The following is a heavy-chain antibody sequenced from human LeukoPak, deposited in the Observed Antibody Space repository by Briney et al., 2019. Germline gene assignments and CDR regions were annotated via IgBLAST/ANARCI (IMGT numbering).Heavy chain of an antibody. CDR3: ARAQRITMVRGGFDP. D-gene: IGHD3-10*01. Sequence: SQTLSLTCTVSGGSISSGNYYWSWIRQPAGKGLEYIGRIYNSGITNYNPSLKSRVTISVDTSKNQFSLKLSSVTAADTAVYYCARAQRITMVRGGFDPWGQGTLVTVSS. CDR2: IYNSGIT. V-gene: IGHV4-61*02. CDR1: GGSISSGNYY. J-gene: IGHJ5*02.